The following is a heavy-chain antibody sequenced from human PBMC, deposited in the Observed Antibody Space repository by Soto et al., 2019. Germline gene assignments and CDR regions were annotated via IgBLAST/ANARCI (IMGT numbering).Heavy chain of an antibody. J-gene: IGHJ4*02. CDR3: ARDAKSEYSRGAGGFDS. CDR2: IESAGAT. V-gene: IGHV3-13*01. CDR1: GFTFSIYD. Sequence: EVQLVESGGGLVQPGGSLRLSCAASGFTFSIYDIHWVRQATGKGLECVSAIESAGATYYSDSVKGRFTISRDNAKNSLYLQMNSLRAEDTAVYYCARDAKSEYSRGAGGFDSWGQGALVTVSS. D-gene: IGHD3-16*01.